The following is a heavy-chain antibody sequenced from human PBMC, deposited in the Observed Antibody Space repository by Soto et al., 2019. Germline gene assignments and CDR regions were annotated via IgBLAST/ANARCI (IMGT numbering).Heavy chain of an antibody. D-gene: IGHD3-10*01. CDR2: IFYSGST. J-gene: IGHJ4*02. CDR1: GDSISSSNYF. V-gene: IGHV4-39*07. CDR3: ARHNYGSGSTYFDY. Sequence: SETLSLTCTVSGDSISSSNYFWGWIRQPPGKGLEWIGTIFYSGSTYYNPSLKSRVTISVDTSKNQFSLKLSSVTAADTAVYYCARHNYGSGSTYFDYLGQGNLVTVPQ.